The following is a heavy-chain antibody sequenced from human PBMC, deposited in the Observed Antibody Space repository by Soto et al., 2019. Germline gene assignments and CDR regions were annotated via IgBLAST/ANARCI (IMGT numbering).Heavy chain of an antibody. Sequence: QVQLQESGPGLVKPSQTLSLTCIVSGGSISSGDYYWSWIRQPPGKGLDWIGYIHYSGSTHYNPSLKSRVTISVDTSKNQFSLELSSVTAAVTAVYYCAREGGAFGAPFDLWGQGTRVPVSS. D-gene: IGHD3-10*01. J-gene: IGHJ4*02. CDR3: AREGGAFGAPFDL. CDR2: IHYSGST. CDR1: GGSISSGDYY. V-gene: IGHV4-30-4*01.